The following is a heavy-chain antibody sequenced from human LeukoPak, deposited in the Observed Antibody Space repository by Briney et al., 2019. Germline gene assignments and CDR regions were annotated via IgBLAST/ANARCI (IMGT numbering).Heavy chain of an antibody. CDR3: ARGLSGSYYEFGY. CDR2: ISSSSSYI. J-gene: IGHJ4*02. D-gene: IGHD1-26*01. V-gene: IGHV3-21*01. CDR1: GFSFSNYW. Sequence: GGSLRLSCAASGFSFSNYWMHWVRQAPGKGLEWVSSISSSSSYIYYADSVKGRFTISRDNAKNSLYLQMNSLRAEDTAVYYCARGLSGSYYEFGYWGQGTLVTVSS.